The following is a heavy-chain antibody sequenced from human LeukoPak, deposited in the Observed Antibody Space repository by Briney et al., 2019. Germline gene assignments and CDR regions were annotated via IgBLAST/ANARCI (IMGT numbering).Heavy chain of an antibody. CDR2: ISPWSDYI. Sequence: GGSLRLSCAASGFDFSSYSMNWVRQAPGKGLEWVSAISPWSDYIYYVDPVKGRFTISRDYAKNSLYLQMNSLRAEDTALYHCARGRGGSPDAFDIWGQGTMVTVSS. CDR3: ARGRGGSPDAFDI. D-gene: IGHD3-16*01. J-gene: IGHJ3*02. V-gene: IGHV3-21*04. CDR1: GFDFSSYS.